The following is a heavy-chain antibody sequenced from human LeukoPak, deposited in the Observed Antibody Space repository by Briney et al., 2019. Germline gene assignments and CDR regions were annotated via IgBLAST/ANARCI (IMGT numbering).Heavy chain of an antibody. J-gene: IGHJ4*02. CDR1: GFTFSSYG. Sequence: GGSPRLSCAASGFTFSSYGMHWVRQAPGKGLEWVAVISYDGSNKYYADSVKGRFTISRDNSKNTLYLQMNSLGAEDTAVYYCAKGNYGSGTAIDYRGQGTLVTVSS. CDR3: AKGNYGSGTAIDY. V-gene: IGHV3-30*18. D-gene: IGHD3-10*01. CDR2: ISYDGSNK.